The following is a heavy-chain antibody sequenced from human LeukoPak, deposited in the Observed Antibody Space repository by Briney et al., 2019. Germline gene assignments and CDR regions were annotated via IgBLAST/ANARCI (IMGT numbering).Heavy chain of an antibody. Sequence: GGSLRLSCAASEFTVSGNYTNWVRQPPGKGLGWVSIIYSGGSTYYADYVKGRFTIPRDNSKNPLYLQMSNLRAEDTAVYYCATSSARRYYFDYCVQGTLVTVS. CDR1: EFTVSGNY. CDR3: ATSSARRYYFDY. J-gene: IGHJ4*02. V-gene: IGHV3-66*01. CDR2: IYSGGST. D-gene: IGHD6-25*01.